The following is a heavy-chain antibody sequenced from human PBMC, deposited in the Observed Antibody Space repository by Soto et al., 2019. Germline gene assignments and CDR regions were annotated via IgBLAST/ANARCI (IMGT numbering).Heavy chain of an antibody. Sequence: GGSLRLSCAASGFTFSSYGMHWVRQAPGKGLEWVAVIWYDGSNKYYVDSVKGRFTISRDNSKNTLYLQMNSLRAEDTAVYYCARDGYCSGGSCYSKFRYYGMDVWGQGTTVTVSS. CDR1: GFTFSSYG. V-gene: IGHV3-33*01. CDR3: ARDGYCSGGSCYSKFRYYGMDV. J-gene: IGHJ6*02. D-gene: IGHD2-15*01. CDR2: IWYDGSNK.